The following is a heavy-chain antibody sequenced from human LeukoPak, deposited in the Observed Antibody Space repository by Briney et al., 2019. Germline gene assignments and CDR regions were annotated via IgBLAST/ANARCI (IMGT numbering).Heavy chain of an antibody. CDR1: GFTFSSYG. CDR3: AKGSPRWLQSGDYFDY. J-gene: IGHJ4*02. Sequence: GGSLRLSCAASGFTFSSYGMHWVRQAPGKGLEWVAVISYDGSNKYYADSVKGRFTISRDNSKNTLYLQMNSLRAEDTAVYYCAKGSPRWLQSGDYFDYWGQGTLVTASS. V-gene: IGHV3-30*18. CDR2: ISYDGSNK. D-gene: IGHD5-24*01.